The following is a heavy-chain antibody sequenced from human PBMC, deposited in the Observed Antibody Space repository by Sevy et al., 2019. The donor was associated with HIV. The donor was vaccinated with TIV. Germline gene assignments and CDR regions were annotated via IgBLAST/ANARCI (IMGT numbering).Heavy chain of an antibody. J-gene: IGHJ3*01. CDR2: INWNADNT. CDR3: ARSTYYYDTTGYGAFDL. CDR1: GFPFSDYA. V-gene: IGHV3-20*04. D-gene: IGHD3-22*01. Sequence: GGSLRLSCAASGFPFSDYAMSWVRQPPGKGLEWVSGINWNADNTGYADSLKGRLTISRDNAKKSLSLEINSLRVEDTALYYCARSTYYYDTTGYGAFDLWGQGTMVTVSS.